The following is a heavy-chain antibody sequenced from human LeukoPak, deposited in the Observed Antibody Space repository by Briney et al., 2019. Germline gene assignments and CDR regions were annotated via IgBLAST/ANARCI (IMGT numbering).Heavy chain of an antibody. Sequence: TTGGSLRLSCVASGFTYSSHGMNWLRQAPGKGLEWVSSISSSSSYIYYADSVKGRFTIPRDNAKNSLYLQMNSLRPEDTAVYYCARAYISPDCSSTSCHAVETPRFDPWGQGTLVTVSS. CDR1: GFTYSSHG. CDR3: ARAYISPDCSSTSCHAVETPRFDP. CDR2: ISSSSSYI. V-gene: IGHV3-21*01. J-gene: IGHJ5*02. D-gene: IGHD2-2*01.